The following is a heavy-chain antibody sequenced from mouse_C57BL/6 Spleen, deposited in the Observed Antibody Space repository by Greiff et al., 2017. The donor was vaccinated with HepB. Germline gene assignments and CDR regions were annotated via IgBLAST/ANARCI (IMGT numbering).Heavy chain of an antibody. D-gene: IGHD4-1*01. CDR2: IDPSDSYT. J-gene: IGHJ3*01. Sequence: QVQLQQPGAELVKPGASVKLSCKASGYTFTSYWMQWVKQRPGQGLEWIGEIDPSDSYTNYNQKFKGKATLTVDTSSSTAYMQLSSLTSEDSAVYYCARGELTGPPFAYWGQGTLVTVSA. V-gene: IGHV1-50*01. CDR3: ARGELTGPPFAY. CDR1: GYTFTSYW.